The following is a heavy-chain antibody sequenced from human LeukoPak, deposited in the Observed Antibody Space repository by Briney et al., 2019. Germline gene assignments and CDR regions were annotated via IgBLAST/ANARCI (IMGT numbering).Heavy chain of an antibody. CDR3: AKDRGAAAGRAVFDY. CDR2: ISGSGGST. V-gene: IGHV3-23*01. D-gene: IGHD6-13*01. Sequence: GGSLRLSCAASGFTFSSYAMSWVRQAPGKGPEWVSAISGSGGSTYYADSVEGRFTISRDNSKNTLYLQMNSLRAEDTAVYYCAKDRGAAAGRAVFDYWGQGTLVTVSS. J-gene: IGHJ4*02. CDR1: GFTFSSYA.